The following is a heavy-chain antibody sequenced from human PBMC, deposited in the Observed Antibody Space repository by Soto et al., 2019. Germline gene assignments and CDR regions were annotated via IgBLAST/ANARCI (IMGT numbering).Heavy chain of an antibody. J-gene: IGHJ6*03. CDR3: ARVYSNYYMDV. D-gene: IGHD2-21*01. Sequence: SETLSLTCTVSGDSISSYYWSWVRQPPGKGLEWVGYAHYSGSTNYNPSLTSRVTMSLDTSKSQFSLKLSSVTAADTAVYYCARVYSNYYMDVWGKGTTVTVSS. V-gene: IGHV4-59*08. CDR2: AHYSGST. CDR1: GDSISSYY.